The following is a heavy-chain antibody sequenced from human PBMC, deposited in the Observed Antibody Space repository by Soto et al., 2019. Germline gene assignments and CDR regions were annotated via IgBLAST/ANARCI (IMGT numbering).Heavy chain of an antibody. CDR1: GYTFTTYY. CDR2: LKPGGGST. V-gene: IGHV1-46*01. J-gene: IGHJ6*02. Sequence: QVQLVQSGAEVKKPGASVKVSCKASGYTFTTYYIHCVRQVPGQGLEWMGVLKPGGGSTTYPQNLQGRVTMNRDTSPRSVDVALSSLGSEDTAVYYCARERVVVDSSYYPGMDVWGQRTTVTVSS. CDR3: ARERVVVDSSYYPGMDV. D-gene: IGHD2-15*01.